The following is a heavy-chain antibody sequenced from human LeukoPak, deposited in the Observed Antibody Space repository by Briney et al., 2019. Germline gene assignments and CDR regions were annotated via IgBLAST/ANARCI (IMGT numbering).Heavy chain of an antibody. Sequence: SVKVSCKASGGTFSSYTISWVRQAPGQGLEWMGRIIPILGIANYAQKFQGRVTITADKYTSTAYMELSSRRSEDTAVYYCARDGVVRPPDCSSTSCPYNYYYYGMDVWGQGTTVTVSS. CDR3: ARDGVVRPPDCSSTSCPYNYYYYGMDV. D-gene: IGHD2-2*01. J-gene: IGHJ6*02. CDR2: IIPILGIA. CDR1: GGTFSSYT. V-gene: IGHV1-69*02.